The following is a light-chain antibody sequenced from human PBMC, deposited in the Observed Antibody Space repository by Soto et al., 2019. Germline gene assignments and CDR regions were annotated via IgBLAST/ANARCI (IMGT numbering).Light chain of an antibody. V-gene: IGKV4-1*01. Sequence: DIVMTQSPDSLAVSLGERATINCKSSQSGLYSSNNKNYLAWYQQKPGQPPKLLIYWASTRESGVPDRFSGSGSGTDFALTISSLQAEDVAVYYCQYGFTFGPGTKVDIK. CDR3: QYGFT. CDR1: QSGLYSSNNKNY. J-gene: IGKJ3*01. CDR2: WAS.